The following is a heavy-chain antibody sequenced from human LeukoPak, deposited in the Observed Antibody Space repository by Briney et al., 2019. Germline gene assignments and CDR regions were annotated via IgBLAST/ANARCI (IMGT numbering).Heavy chain of an antibody. Sequence: SETLSLTCTVSGGSISSGGYYWNWIRQPPGEGLEWIGYIYYSGGTIYNPSLKSRVTISVDTSKNQFSLKLSSVTAADTAVYYCARGPNARPLIEGSSGYWGQGTLVTVSS. CDR3: ARGPNARPLIEGSSGY. D-gene: IGHD6-6*01. J-gene: IGHJ4*02. V-gene: IGHV4-61*08. CDR2: IYYSGGT. CDR1: GGSISSGGYY.